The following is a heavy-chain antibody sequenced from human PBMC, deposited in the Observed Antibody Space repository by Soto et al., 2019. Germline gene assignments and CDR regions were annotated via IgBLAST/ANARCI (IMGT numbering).Heavy chain of an antibody. J-gene: IGHJ5*02. D-gene: IGHD3-10*01. Sequence: SDTLSLTCAVYGGSFSGYYWSWIRQPPGKGLEWIGEINHSGSTNYNPSLKSRVTISVDTSKNQFSLKLSSVTAADTAVYYCARDDYYGSGSYSWFDPWGQGTLVTVYS. CDR1: GGSFSGYY. CDR3: ARDDYYGSGSYSWFDP. V-gene: IGHV4-34*01. CDR2: INHSGST.